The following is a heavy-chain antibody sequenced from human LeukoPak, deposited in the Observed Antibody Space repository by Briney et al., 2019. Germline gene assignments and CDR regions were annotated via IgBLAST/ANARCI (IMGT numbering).Heavy chain of an antibody. CDR3: ARDAMSRTADY. D-gene: IGHD2-2*01. CDR2: IKQDGSET. CDR1: GFTFSSYW. V-gene: IGHV3-7*01. Sequence: GGPLRLSCAASGFTFSSYWMSWVRQAPGKGLEWVGNIKQDGSETYFVDSVKGRFTISRDNAKNSLYLQMNNLRAEDTAVYYCARDAMSRTADYWGQGTLVTVSS. J-gene: IGHJ4*02.